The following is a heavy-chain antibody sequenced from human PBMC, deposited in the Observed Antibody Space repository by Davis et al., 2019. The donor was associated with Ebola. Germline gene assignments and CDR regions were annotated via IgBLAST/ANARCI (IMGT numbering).Heavy chain of an antibody. J-gene: IGHJ4*02. CDR3: ARRGYDFWSGYITYFDY. CDR1: GGSISSGDYY. D-gene: IGHD3-3*01. Sequence: PSETLSLTCTVSGGSISSGDYYWSWIRQPPGKGLEWIGYIYYSGSTYYNPSLKSRVTISVDTSKNQFSLKLSSVTAADTAVYYCARRGYDFWSGYITYFDYWGQGTLVTVSS. CDR2: IYYSGST. V-gene: IGHV4-30-4*01.